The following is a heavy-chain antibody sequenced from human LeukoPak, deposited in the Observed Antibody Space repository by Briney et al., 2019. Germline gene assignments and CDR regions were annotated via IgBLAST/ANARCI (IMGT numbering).Heavy chain of an antibody. CDR1: GYTFTSYG. CDR3: ARAGKRSSYYYYYYMDV. V-gene: IGHV1-18*01. CDR2: ISAYNGNT. D-gene: IGHD3-10*01. J-gene: IGHJ6*03. Sequence: GASVKVSCKASGYTFTSYGISWVRQALGQGLEWMGWISAYNGNTNYAQKLQGRVTMTTDTSTSTAYMELRSLRSDDTAVYYCARAGKRSSYYYYYYMDVWGKGTTVTVSS.